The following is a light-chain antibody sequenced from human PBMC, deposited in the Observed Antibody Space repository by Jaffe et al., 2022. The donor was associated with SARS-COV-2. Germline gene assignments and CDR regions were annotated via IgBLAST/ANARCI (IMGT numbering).Light chain of an antibody. V-gene: IGLV1-40*01. CDR1: SSSIGAGYD. CDR2: ANS. J-gene: IGLJ1*01. CDR3: QSYDSRLSGYV. Sequence: QSVLTQPPSVSGAPGQRVTISCTGSSSSIGAGYDVHWYQQLPGTAPKLLIFANSNRPSGVPDRFSGSKSGTSASLAITGLQAEDEADYYCQSYDSRLSGYVFGSGTKVTVL.